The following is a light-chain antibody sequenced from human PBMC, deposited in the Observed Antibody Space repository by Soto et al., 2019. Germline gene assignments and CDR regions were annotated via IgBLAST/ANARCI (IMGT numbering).Light chain of an antibody. Sequence: AIRMTQSPSSFSASTGDRVTITCRASQGISSYLAWYQQKPGKAPKLLIYAPSTLQSGVPSRFSGSRSGTDFTLTISCLQSEDFATYYYQQYYSYPLTFGGGTKVEIK. CDR3: QQYYSYPLT. CDR1: QGISSY. CDR2: APS. J-gene: IGKJ4*01. V-gene: IGKV1-8*01.